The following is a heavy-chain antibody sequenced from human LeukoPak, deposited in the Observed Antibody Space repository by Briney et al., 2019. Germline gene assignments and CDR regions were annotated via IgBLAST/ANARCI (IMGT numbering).Heavy chain of an antibody. CDR1: GFTFDDYA. Sequence: GGSLRLSCAASGFTFDDYAMHWVRQAPGKGLEWVSGISWNSGSIGYADSVKGRFTISRHNSKNTLYLQMNSLRAEDTAVYYCARRRPLGAWGSGWYDAFDIWGQGTMVTVSS. CDR2: ISWNSGSI. V-gene: IGHV3-9*01. CDR3: ARRRPLGAWGSGWYDAFDI. J-gene: IGHJ3*02. D-gene: IGHD6-19*01.